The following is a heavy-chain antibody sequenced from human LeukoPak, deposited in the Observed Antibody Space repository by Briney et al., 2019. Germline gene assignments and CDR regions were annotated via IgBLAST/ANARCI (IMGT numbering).Heavy chain of an antibody. J-gene: IGHJ4*02. D-gene: IGHD2-15*01. CDR1: GFTFDDYG. V-gene: IGHV3-9*01. CDR3: AKANCSGGSRYFDY. Sequence: SGRSLRLSCAASGFTFDDYGMHWVRQAPGKGLEWVSGISWNSGSIGYADSVKGRFTISRDNAKNSLYLQMNSLRAEDTALYYCAKANCSGGSRYFDYWGQGTLVTVSS. CDR2: ISWNSGSI.